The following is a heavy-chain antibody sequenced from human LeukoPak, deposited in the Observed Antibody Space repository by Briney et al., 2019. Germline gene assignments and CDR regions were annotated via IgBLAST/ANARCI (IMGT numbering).Heavy chain of an antibody. Sequence: ASVKVSCKASGYTFTGYYMHWVRQAPGQGLEWMGRINPNSGGTNYAQKFQGRVTMTRDTSISTAYMELSRLRSDDTAVYYCARDYCSGGSCYSKYYFDYWGQGTLVTVSS. CDR2: INPNSGGT. CDR1: GYTFTGYY. J-gene: IGHJ4*02. D-gene: IGHD2-15*01. V-gene: IGHV1-2*06. CDR3: ARDYCSGGSCYSKYYFDY.